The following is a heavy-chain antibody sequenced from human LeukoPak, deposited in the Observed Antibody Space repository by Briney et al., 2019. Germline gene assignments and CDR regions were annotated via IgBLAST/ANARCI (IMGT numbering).Heavy chain of an antibody. CDR3: VKDMAVAVAGPLHPYYLDY. Sequence: GESLRLSCDASGFTFDDSAMHWVRQPPGKGLEWVSGITSTGADKRYADAVKDRFTISRDNAKNSLYLQMDNLRPDDTAFYFCVKDMAVAVAGPLHPYYLDYWGQGALVTVSS. D-gene: IGHD6-19*01. J-gene: IGHJ4*02. CDR2: ITSTGADK. V-gene: IGHV3-9*01. CDR1: GFTFDDSA.